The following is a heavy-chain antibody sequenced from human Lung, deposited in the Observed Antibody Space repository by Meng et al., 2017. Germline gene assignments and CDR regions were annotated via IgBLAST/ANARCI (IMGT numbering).Heavy chain of an antibody. CDR2: INHSGST. V-gene: IGHV4-34*01. D-gene: IGHD4-11*01. CDR3: ARGPTTMAHDFDY. Sequence: QVQLQQLGAGLVTPSETLALHCIVACGTFCAHYWSWIRQPPGKGLEWIGEINHSGSTNYSPSLESRATISVDTSQNNLSLKLSSVTAADSAVYYCARGPTTMAHDFDYWGQGTLVTVSS. J-gene: IGHJ4*02. CDR1: CGTFCAHY.